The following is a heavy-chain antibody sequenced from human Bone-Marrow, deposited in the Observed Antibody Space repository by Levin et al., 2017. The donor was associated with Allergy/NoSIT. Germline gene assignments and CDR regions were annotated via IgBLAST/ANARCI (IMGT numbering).Heavy chain of an antibody. J-gene: IGHJ4*02. V-gene: IGHV1-2*06. D-gene: IGHD3-3*01. Sequence: GASVKVSCKASGYTFTGYYIHWVRQAPGQGLEWMGRMNPDSGGTNYAQKFRGRVTMTRDTSTSTAYMELNRLRPDDTAVYYCAREALRSGYYDDSWGQGTLVTVSS. CDR2: MNPDSGGT. CDR3: AREALRSGYYDDS. CDR1: GYTFTGYY.